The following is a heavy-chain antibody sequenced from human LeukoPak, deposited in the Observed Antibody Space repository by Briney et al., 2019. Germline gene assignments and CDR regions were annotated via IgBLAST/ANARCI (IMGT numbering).Heavy chain of an antibody. CDR3: AKGSRWLLFSDFDY. J-gene: IGHJ4*02. V-gene: IGHV3-9*03. Sequence: RSLRLSCAASGFTFDDYAMHWVRQAPGKGLEWVSGISWNSGSIVYADSVKGRFTISRDNAKNSLYLQMNSLRAEDMALYYCAKGSRWLLFSDFDYWGQGTLVTVSS. CDR1: GFTFDDYA. CDR2: ISWNSGSI. D-gene: IGHD2-15*01.